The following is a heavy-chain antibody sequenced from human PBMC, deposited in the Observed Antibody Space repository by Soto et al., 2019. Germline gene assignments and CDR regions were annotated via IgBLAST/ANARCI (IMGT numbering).Heavy chain of an antibody. J-gene: IGHJ4*02. CDR1: GGSITTGGYY. D-gene: IGHD2-15*01. CDR2: RYYSEST. V-gene: IGHV4-31*03. CDR3: ARTKCSGGSCYSWSLDY. Sequence: SETLSLTCTVSGGSITTGGYYWSWIRQLPGKGLEWIGHRYYSESTYYNPSPKSRVSISLDTSKNQFSLKLSFVTAADTAMYYCARTKCSGGSCYSWSLDYWGQGTPVTVSS.